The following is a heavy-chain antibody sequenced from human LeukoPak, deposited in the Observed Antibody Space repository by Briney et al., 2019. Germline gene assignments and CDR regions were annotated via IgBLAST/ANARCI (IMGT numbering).Heavy chain of an antibody. V-gene: IGHV3-21*01. Sequence: GSLRLSCAAFGFTFRNYRMNWVRQAPGKGVKWVSSISSSSSYIYYADSVKGRFTISRDNAKNSLYLQMNSLRAEDTAVYFCARDIQGELPTTSLDYWGQGTLVTVSS. J-gene: IGHJ4*02. CDR3: ARDIQGELPTTSLDY. D-gene: IGHD1-26*01. CDR2: ISSSSSYI. CDR1: GFTFRNYR.